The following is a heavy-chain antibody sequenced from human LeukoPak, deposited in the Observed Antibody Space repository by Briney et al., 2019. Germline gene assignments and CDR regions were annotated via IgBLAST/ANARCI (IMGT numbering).Heavy chain of an antibody. Sequence: SETLSLTCTVSGGSISSSSYYWGWIRQPPGKGLEWIGSIYYSGSTYYNPSLKSRVTISVDTSKNQFSLKLSSVTAADTAVYYCARGTVIHYYDSSGYSRGWFDPWGQGTLVTVSS. CDR1: GGSISSSSYY. CDR3: ARGTVIHYYDSSGYSRGWFDP. V-gene: IGHV4-39*01. CDR2: IYYSGST. D-gene: IGHD3-22*01. J-gene: IGHJ5*02.